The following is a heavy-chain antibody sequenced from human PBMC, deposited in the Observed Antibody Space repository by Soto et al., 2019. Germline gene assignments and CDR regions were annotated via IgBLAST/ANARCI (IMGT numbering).Heavy chain of an antibody. CDR2: VSPAGST. D-gene: IGHD6-13*01. CDR1: GFTFSNYG. J-gene: IGHJ4*02. Sequence: EVQLLESGGGLVQPGGSLRLSCAASGFTFSNYGMNWIRLAPGEGLEWVSTVSPAGSTFYADSVRGRFTISRDNSKGTVDLQMNGLRVDDTAIYYCVRSWAYWGRGTVVTVSS. V-gene: IGHV3-23*01. CDR3: VRSWAY.